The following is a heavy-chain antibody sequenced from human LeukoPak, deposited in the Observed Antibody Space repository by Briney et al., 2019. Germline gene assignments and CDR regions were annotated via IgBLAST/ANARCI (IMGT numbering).Heavy chain of an antibody. CDR1: GGSISSYY. CDR3: ARVGPHYYGSGSTTNYYYYYGMDV. Sequence: SETLSLTCTVSGGSISSYYWSWIRQPAGKGLEWIGRIYTSGSTNYNPSLKSRVTMSVDTSKNQFSLKLSSVTAADTAVYYCARVGPHYYGSGSTTNYYYYYGMDVWGQGTTVTVSS. J-gene: IGHJ6*02. V-gene: IGHV4-4*07. D-gene: IGHD3-10*01. CDR2: IYTSGST.